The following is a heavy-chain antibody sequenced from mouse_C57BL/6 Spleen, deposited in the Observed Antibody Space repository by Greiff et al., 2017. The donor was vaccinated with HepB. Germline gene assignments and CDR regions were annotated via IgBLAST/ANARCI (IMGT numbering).Heavy chain of an antibody. V-gene: IGHV1-80*01. J-gene: IGHJ4*01. CDR2: IYPGDGDT. CDR3: ARSRLITTVVAPYYAMDY. CDR1: GYAFSSYW. D-gene: IGHD1-1*01. Sequence: QVQLQQSGAELVKPGASVKISCKASGYAFSSYWMNWVKQRPGKGLEWIGQIYPGDGDTNYNGKFKGKATLTADKSSSTAYMQLSSLTSEDSAVDFCARSRLITTVVAPYYAMDYWGQGTSVTVSS.